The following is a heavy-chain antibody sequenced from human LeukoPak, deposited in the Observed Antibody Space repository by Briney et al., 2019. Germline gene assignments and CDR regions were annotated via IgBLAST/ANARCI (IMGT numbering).Heavy chain of an antibody. CDR3: TIGYSYGIDAFDI. CDR1: GFTFSSYW. V-gene: IGHV3-7*03. D-gene: IGHD5-18*01. Sequence: GGSLRLSCAASGFTFSSYWMSWVRQAPGKGLEWVANIKQDGSEKYYVDSAKGRFTISRDNAKNSLYLQMNSLRAEDTAVYYCTIGYSYGIDAFDIWGQGTMVTVSS. CDR2: IKQDGSEK. J-gene: IGHJ3*02.